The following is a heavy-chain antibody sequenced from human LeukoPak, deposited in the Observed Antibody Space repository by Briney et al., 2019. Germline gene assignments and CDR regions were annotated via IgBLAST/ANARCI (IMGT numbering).Heavy chain of an antibody. J-gene: IGHJ4*02. Sequence: ASVKVSCKASGYTFTSYAMHWVRQAPGQRLEWMGWINAGNGNTKYSQKFQGRVTITRDTSASTAYMELSSLRSEDTAVYYCARARGQWLVRGFDYWGQGTLVTVSP. D-gene: IGHD6-19*01. CDR2: INAGNGNT. CDR3: ARARGQWLVRGFDY. V-gene: IGHV1-3*01. CDR1: GYTFTSYA.